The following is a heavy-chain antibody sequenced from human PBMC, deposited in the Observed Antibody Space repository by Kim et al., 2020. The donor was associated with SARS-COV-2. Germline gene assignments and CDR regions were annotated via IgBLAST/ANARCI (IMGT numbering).Heavy chain of an antibody. Sequence: ASVKVSCKASGYTFTSYGISWVRQAPGQGLEWMGWISAYNGNTNYAQKLQGRVTMTTDTSTSTAYMELRSLRSDDTAVYYCARSSSGWYDESWDYWGQGTLVTVSS. D-gene: IGHD6-19*01. CDR1: GYTFTSYG. J-gene: IGHJ4*02. CDR2: ISAYNGNT. V-gene: IGHV1-18*01. CDR3: ARSSSGWYDESWDY.